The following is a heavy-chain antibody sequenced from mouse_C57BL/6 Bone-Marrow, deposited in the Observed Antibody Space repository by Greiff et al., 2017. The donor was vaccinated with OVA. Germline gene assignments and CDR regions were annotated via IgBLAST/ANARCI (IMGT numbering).Heavy chain of an antibody. J-gene: IGHJ4*01. Sequence: DVKLVESGGGLVKPGGSLKLSCAASGFTFSDYGMHWVRQAPEKGLEWVAYISSGSSTIYYADTVKGRFTISRDNAKNTLFLQMTSLRSEDAAMYYCARPRLRIYYAMDYWGQGTSVTVSS. CDR2: ISSGSSTI. D-gene: IGHD3-2*02. CDR1: GFTFSDYG. V-gene: IGHV5-17*01. CDR3: ARPRLRIYYAMDY.